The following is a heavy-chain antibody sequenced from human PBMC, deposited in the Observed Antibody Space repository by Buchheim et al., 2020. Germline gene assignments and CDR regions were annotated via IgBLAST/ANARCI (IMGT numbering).Heavy chain of an antibody. V-gene: IGHV3-23*01. CDR1: GFTFGSEG. CDR3: AKEWGGSGSFDY. Sequence: EVQLLESGGGLVQPGGSLRLSCAASGFTFGSEGMDWVRQAPGKGLEWVSAISGSGGSTYYPDSVRGRFTISRDNSKNTLYLQMNSLTADDTAVYYCAKEWGGSGSFDYWGQGTL. D-gene: IGHD3-10*01. CDR2: ISGSGGST. J-gene: IGHJ4*02.